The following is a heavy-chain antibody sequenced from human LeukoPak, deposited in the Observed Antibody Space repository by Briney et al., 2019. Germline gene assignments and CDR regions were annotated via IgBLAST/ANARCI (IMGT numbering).Heavy chain of an antibody. J-gene: IGHJ6*04. CDR2: IYYSGST. CDR1: GGPISSRSYY. D-gene: IGHD3-10*01. Sequence: SETLSLTXTVSGGPISSRSYYWGWIRQPPGKGLEWIGSIYYSGSTYYNPSLKSRVTISVDTSKNQFSLKLSSVTAADTAVYYCARLAYYYGSGSLDVWGKGTTVTVSS. CDR3: ARLAYYYGSGSLDV. V-gene: IGHV4-39*01.